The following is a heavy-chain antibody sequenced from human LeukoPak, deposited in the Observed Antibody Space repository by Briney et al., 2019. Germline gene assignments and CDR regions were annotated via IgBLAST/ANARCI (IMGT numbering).Heavy chain of an antibody. CDR2: IYHSGST. J-gene: IGHJ6*03. Sequence: SETLSLTCTVSGASISSGSYHWGWIRQPPGKGLEWIGNIYHSGSTYYNPSLKSRVTISVDTSKNQFSLKLSSVTAADTAVYYCAREAGPIYFYYMDVWSKGTTVTVSS. CDR1: GASISSGSYH. CDR3: AREAGPIYFYYMDV. V-gene: IGHV4-39*07.